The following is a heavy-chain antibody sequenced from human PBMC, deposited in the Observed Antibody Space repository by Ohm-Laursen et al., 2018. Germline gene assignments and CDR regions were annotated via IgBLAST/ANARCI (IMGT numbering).Heavy chain of an antibody. D-gene: IGHD5-24*01. Sequence: SLRLSCSASGFTFSSYWMHWVRQAPGKGLVWVSRINSDGSSTSYADSVKGRFTISRDNAKNTLYLQMNGLRAEDTAVYYCAKRGDGYNGRGAFDIWGQGTMVTVSS. V-gene: IGHV3-74*01. CDR3: AKRGDGYNGRGAFDI. J-gene: IGHJ3*02. CDR1: GFTFSSYW. CDR2: INSDGSST.